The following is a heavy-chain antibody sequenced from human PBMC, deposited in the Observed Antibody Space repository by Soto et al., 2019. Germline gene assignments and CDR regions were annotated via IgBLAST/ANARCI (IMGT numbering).Heavy chain of an antibody. CDR1: GFTFSSYA. D-gene: IGHD3-10*01. Sequence: PGGSLRLSCAASGFTFSSYAMSWVRQAPGKGLEWVSAISGSGGSTYYADSVKGRFTISRDNSKNTLYLQMNSLRAEDTAVYYCAKDGGMVRGVRGMDVWGQGTTVTVSS. J-gene: IGHJ6*02. CDR2: ISGSGGST. CDR3: AKDGGMVRGVRGMDV. V-gene: IGHV3-23*01.